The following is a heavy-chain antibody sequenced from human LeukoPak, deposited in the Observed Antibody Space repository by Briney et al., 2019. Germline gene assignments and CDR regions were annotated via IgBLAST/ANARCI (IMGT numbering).Heavy chain of an antibody. CDR3: AKDPLTYYYDSSGQG. CDR1: GFTFSSYA. Sequence: GRFLRLSCAASGFTFSSYAMSWVRQAPGKGLEWVSAISGSGGSTYYADSVKSRFTISRDNSKNTLYLQMNSLRAEDTAVYYCAKDPLTYYYDSSGQGWGQGTLVTVSS. CDR2: ISGSGGST. J-gene: IGHJ4*02. D-gene: IGHD3-22*01. V-gene: IGHV3-23*01.